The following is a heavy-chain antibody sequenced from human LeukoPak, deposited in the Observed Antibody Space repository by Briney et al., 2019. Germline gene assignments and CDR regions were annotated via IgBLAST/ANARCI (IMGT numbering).Heavy chain of an antibody. CDR2: ISSSGTI. CDR1: GFTFSNYE. J-gene: IGHJ4*02. D-gene: IGHD1-26*01. V-gene: IGHV3-48*03. CDR3: ARWGVGDY. Sequence: GGSLRLSCSASGFTFSNYEMNWVRQAPGMGLEWVSYISSSGTIYYADFVKGRFTISRDNAKNSLYLQMNSLRAEDTAVYYCARWGVGDYWSQGTLVTVSS.